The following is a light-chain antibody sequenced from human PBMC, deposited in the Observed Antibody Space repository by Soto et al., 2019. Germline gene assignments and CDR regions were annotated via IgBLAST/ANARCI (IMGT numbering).Light chain of an antibody. V-gene: IGKV3-15*01. CDR3: QQYNNWPPWT. CDR2: GAS. Sequence: EIVMTQSPATLSVSPGERVTLSCRASQSVRSNLAWYQQKPGQAPRLLIYGASTRATGIPARFSGSGSGTEFTLTISSLKSEDFAVYYCQQYNNWPPWTFGQGTKVDIK. CDR1: QSVRSN. J-gene: IGKJ1*01.